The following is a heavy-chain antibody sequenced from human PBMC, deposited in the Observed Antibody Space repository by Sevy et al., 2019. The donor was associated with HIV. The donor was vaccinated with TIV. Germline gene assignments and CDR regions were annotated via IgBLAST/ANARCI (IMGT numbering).Heavy chain of an antibody. J-gene: IGHJ4*02. D-gene: IGHD6-6*01. CDR2: INPNSGGT. Sequence: ASVKVSCKASGYTFTGYYMHWVRQAPGQGLEWMGWINPNSGGTNYAQKFQGRVTMTRDTSISTAYMELSRLRSDDTAVYYCAKSIAARPALDYWGQRTLVTVSS. V-gene: IGHV1-2*02. CDR1: GYTFTGYY. CDR3: AKSIAARPALDY.